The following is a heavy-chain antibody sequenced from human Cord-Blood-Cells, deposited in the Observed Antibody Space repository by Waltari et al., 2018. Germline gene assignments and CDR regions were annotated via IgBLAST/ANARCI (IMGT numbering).Heavy chain of an antibody. D-gene: IGHD6-19*01. CDR3: ASAGGSSGWYYFDY. Sequence: QVQLQQWGAGLLKPSETLSLTCAVYGGSFSGYYWRWIRQPPGKGLEWIGEINHSGSTNYNPSLKSRVTISVDTSKNQFSLKLSSVTAADTAVYYCASAGGSSGWYYFDYWGQGTLVTVSS. CDR1: GGSFSGYY. CDR2: INHSGST. J-gene: IGHJ4*02. V-gene: IGHV4-34*01.